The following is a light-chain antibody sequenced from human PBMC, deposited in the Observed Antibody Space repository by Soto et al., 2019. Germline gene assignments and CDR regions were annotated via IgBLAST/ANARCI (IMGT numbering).Light chain of an antibody. CDR2: AAS. CDR1: QGIRND. Sequence: AIQMTQSSSSLSASVGDRVTITCRASQGIRNDLGWYQQKPEKAPKLLIHAASSVQSGVPSRFSGSGSGTDFTLTISSLQPEDFATYYCLQDYNYPRTLGQGTKVDIK. CDR3: LQDYNYPRT. J-gene: IGKJ1*01. V-gene: IGKV1-6*01.